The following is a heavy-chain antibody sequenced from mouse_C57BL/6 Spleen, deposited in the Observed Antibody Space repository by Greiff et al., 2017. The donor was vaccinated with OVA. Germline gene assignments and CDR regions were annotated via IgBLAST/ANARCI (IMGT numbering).Heavy chain of an antibody. D-gene: IGHD4-1*01. Sequence: QVQLQQSGPELVKPGASVKISCKASGYAFSSSWMNWVKQRPGKGLEWIGRIYPGDGDTNYNGKFKGKATLTADKSSSTAYMQLSSLTSEDSAVYVCARSNWDPKNYFDYWGQGTTLTVSS. CDR3: ARSNWDPKNYFDY. V-gene: IGHV1-82*01. J-gene: IGHJ2*01. CDR1: GYAFSSSW. CDR2: IYPGDGDT.